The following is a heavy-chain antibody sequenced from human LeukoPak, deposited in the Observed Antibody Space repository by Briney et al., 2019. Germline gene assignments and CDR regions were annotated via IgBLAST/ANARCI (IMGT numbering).Heavy chain of an antibody. CDR1: GYTFTGHF. J-gene: IGHJ4*02. D-gene: IGHD2-2*02. CDR3: AREMGVVPTAIPTVDS. Sequence: ASVKDSCTASGYTFTGHFMHWVRQAPGQGLEWMGWIEPKSGGTHYGHKFQGRVTMTRDTSMSTVYMELSRLKADDTAVYYCAREMGVVPTAIPTVDSWGQGTLVTVSS. CDR2: IEPKSGGT. V-gene: IGHV1-2*02.